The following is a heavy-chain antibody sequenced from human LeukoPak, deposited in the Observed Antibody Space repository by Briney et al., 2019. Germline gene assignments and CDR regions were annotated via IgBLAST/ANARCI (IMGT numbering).Heavy chain of an antibody. Sequence: SETLSLTCTVSGGSISSYYWSWIRQPAGKGLEWIGRIYTSGSTNYNPSLKSRVTMSVDTSKNQFSLKLSSVTAADTAGYYCARDQRDDGDDVLYYYYYYMDVWGKGTTVTVSS. CDR2: IYTSGST. J-gene: IGHJ6*03. CDR1: GGSISSYY. V-gene: IGHV4-4*07. CDR3: ARDQRDDGDDVLYYYYYYMDV. D-gene: IGHD4-17*01.